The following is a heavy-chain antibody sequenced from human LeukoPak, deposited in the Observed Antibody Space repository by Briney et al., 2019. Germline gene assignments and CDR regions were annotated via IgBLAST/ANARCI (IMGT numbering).Heavy chain of an antibody. Sequence: GGSLRLSCAASGFTFSSYSMNWVRQAPGKGLEWVSSISSSSSYIYYADSVKGRFTISRDNAKNSLYLQMNSLRAEDTAVYYCARDRGVRGVIRRFDYWGQGTLVTVSS. CDR1: GFTFSSYS. CDR3: ARDRGVRGVIRRFDY. D-gene: IGHD3-10*01. J-gene: IGHJ4*02. V-gene: IGHV3-21*01. CDR2: ISSSSSYI.